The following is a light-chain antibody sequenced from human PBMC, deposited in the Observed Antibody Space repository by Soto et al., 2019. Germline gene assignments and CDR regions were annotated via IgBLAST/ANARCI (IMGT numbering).Light chain of an antibody. Sequence: QSALTQPASVSGSPGQSINISCTGTSSDVGGYNYVSWYQHNPGKAPKLIIYDVSNRPSGVSNPFSGSKSGNTASLTISGLQPEDEADYYCSSYTTSNTRQIVFGTGTKLTVL. CDR1: SSDVGGYNY. J-gene: IGLJ1*01. V-gene: IGLV2-14*03. CDR3: SSYTTSNTRQIV. CDR2: DVS.